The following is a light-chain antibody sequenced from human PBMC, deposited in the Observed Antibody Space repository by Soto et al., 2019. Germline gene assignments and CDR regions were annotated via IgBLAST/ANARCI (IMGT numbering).Light chain of an antibody. Sequence: NFMLTQPHSVSESPGKTVTISCTRSSGSIASYYVQWFQQRPGTSPTTVIYEDYQRPSGVPDRFSGSIDSSSNSASLTISGLKTEDEADYYCQSYDNGNLWVFGGGTKLTVL. J-gene: IGLJ3*02. V-gene: IGLV6-57*01. CDR3: QSYDNGNLWV. CDR1: SGSIASYY. CDR2: EDY.